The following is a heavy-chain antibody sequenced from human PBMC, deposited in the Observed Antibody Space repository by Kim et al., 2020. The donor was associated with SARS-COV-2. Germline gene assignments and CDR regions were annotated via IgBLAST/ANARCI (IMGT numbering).Heavy chain of an antibody. CDR1: RFTFSSYW. D-gene: IGHD4-17*01. CDR3: ARGGATVVTPGSNWYFDL. J-gene: IGHJ2*01. Sequence: GSLRLSCAASRFTFSSYWMHWVRQAPGMGLVWVSRIHSDGSSTSYADSVKGRFTISRDNAKNTLYLQMNSLRAEDTAVYYCARGGATVVTPGSNWYFDLWGRGTLVTVSS. CDR2: IHSDGSST. V-gene: IGHV3-74*01.